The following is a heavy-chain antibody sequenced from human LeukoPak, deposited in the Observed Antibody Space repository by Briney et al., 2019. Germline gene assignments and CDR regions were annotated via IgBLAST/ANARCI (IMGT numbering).Heavy chain of an antibody. CDR3: ASLKGPGTFDI. J-gene: IGHJ3*02. CDR2: IYYSGST. CDR1: GGSISSNY. V-gene: IGHV4-59*01. Sequence: PSETLSLTCTVSGGSISSNYWSWIRQAPGKGLEWIGYIYYSGSTNYNPSLKSRVTISVDTSKNQFSLRLSSVTAADTAVYYCASLKGPGTFDIWGQGTMVTVSS. D-gene: IGHD6-13*01.